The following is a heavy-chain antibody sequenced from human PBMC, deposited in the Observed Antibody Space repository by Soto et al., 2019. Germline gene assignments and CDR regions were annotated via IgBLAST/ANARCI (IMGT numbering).Heavy chain of an antibody. Sequence: ASVKGSCTASGYTLTSYYMHWVQQATGQGLEWMGIINPSGGRTSYAQKFQGRVTMTRDTSTSTAYMELSSLRSEDTAVYYCARDPGSNMSASSGWNCWRQGTRVTVSS. CDR3: ARDPGSNMSASSGWNC. J-gene: IGHJ4*02. CDR1: GYTLTSYY. V-gene: IGHV1-46*01. D-gene: IGHD6-19*01. CDR2: INPSGGRT.